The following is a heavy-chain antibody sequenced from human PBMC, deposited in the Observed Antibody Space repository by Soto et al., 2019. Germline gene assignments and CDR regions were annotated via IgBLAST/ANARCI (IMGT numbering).Heavy chain of an antibody. D-gene: IGHD4-17*01. CDR2: ISYDGTNK. CDR3: AKDLQSYGDYDYYCYGMDV. J-gene: IGHJ6*02. V-gene: IGHV3-30*18. Sequence: QVQLVESGGGEVQPGRYLTISCAASGFTFSTYGMHWVRQTPGKGLEWVAGISYDGTNKFYSDSVKGRFTISRDNCTNTLTLQMNSLRADDTAVYSCAKDLQSYGDYDYYCYGMDVWGLGTRVTVSS. CDR1: GFTFSTYG.